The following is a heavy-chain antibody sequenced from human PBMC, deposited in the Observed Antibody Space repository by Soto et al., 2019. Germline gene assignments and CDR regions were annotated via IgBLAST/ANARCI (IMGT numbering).Heavy chain of an antibody. CDR1: GGSISSNSYY. D-gene: IGHD3-16*01. CDR3: ARHAAYDSVWEGSDGSDY. Sequence: QLQLQESGPGLVKPSETLSLACTVSGGSISSNSYYWDWIRQPPGKGLEWIGSLFYSGATYHNPSLQRRVIIAVDTSKTQFSLHLSSVPAADTAVYYCARHAAYDSVWEGSDGSDYWGQGTLVTVSS. V-gene: IGHV4-39*01. CDR2: LFYSGAT. J-gene: IGHJ4*02.